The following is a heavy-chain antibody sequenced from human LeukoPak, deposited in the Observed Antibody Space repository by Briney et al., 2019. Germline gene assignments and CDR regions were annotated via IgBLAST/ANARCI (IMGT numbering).Heavy chain of an antibody. J-gene: IGHJ3*02. CDR1: GFTFSGSA. V-gene: IGHV3-73*01. CDR2: IRSKANSYAT. CDR3: TRLIGGLLNAFDI. D-gene: IGHD1-26*01. Sequence: GGSLRLSCAASGFTFSGSAMHWVRQASGKGLEWVGRIRSKANSYATAYAASVKGRFTISRDDSKNTAYLQMNSLKTEDTAVYYCTRLIGGLLNAFDIWGQGTMVTVSS.